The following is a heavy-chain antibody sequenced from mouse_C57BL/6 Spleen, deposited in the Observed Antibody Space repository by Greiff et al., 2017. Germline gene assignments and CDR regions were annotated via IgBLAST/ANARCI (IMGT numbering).Heavy chain of an antibody. CDR1: GYAFSSSW. CDR3: ARGCYDSPLDY. D-gene: IGHD2-12*01. CDR2: IYPGDGDT. V-gene: IGHV1-82*01. Sequence: QVQLKQSGPELVKPGASVKISCKASGYAFSSSWMNWVKQRPGKGLEWIGRIYPGDGDTNYNGKFKVKDTLTADKSSSTAYMQLSVLTSEDSAVYYCARGCYDSPLDYWGQGTTLTVSS. J-gene: IGHJ2*01.